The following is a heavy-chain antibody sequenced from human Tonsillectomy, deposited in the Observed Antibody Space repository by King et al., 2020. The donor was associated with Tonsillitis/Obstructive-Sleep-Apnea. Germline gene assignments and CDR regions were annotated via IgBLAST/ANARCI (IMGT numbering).Heavy chain of an antibody. D-gene: IGHD3-22*01. Sequence: QLVQSGAEVKKPGASVKVSCKASGYTFTSYYMHWVRQAPGQGLEWMGIINPSGGSTSYAQKFQGRVTMTRDTSTSTVYMELSSLKSEDTAVYYCARDLYYYDSSGYYYSPCFDIWGQGTMGTVSS. J-gene: IGHJ3*02. CDR1: GYTFTSYY. CDR2: INPSGGST. V-gene: IGHV1-46*01. CDR3: ARDLYYYDSSGYYYSPCFDI.